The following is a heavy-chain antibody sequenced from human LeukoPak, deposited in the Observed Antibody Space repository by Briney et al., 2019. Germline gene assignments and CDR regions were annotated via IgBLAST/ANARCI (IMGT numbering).Heavy chain of an antibody. CDR1: GFTFRGYN. CDR3: AYEAQIDY. D-gene: IGHD5-12*01. Sequence: PGGSLRLSCAASGFTFRGYNMNWVRQAPGKGLEWVSSISGSSSYIYYADSVRGRFTISRDNAKNSVYLQMDSLRAEDTAVYFCAYEAQIDYCGQGTLVTVSS. CDR2: ISGSSSYI. V-gene: IGHV3-21*01. J-gene: IGHJ4*02.